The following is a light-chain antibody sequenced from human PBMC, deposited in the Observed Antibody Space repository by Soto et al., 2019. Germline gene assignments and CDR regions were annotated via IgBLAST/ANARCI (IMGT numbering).Light chain of an antibody. CDR2: EVS. V-gene: IGLV2-8*01. Sequence: QSALTQPPSASGSPGQSVTISCTGTSSDVGGYNYVSWYQQHPGKAPKLMTYEVSKRPSGVPDRFSGSKSGNTASLTVSGLQAEDEADYYCSSYAGSILFGTGTKVTVL. CDR3: SSYAGSIL. J-gene: IGLJ1*01. CDR1: SSDVGGYNY.